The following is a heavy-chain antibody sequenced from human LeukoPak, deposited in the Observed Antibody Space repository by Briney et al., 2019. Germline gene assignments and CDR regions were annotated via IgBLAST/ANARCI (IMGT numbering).Heavy chain of an antibody. Sequence: GGSLRLSCAASGFTVSSNYMNWVRQAPGKGLEWVSVIYGGGKTYYADSVKGRFTLSRDNSKNMLFLQMNGLRVEDTAVYYCARDQATMIRNGFDVWGQGTTVTVSS. D-gene: IGHD3-10*01. V-gene: IGHV3-53*01. CDR1: GFTVSSNY. J-gene: IGHJ6*02. CDR2: IYGGGKT. CDR3: ARDQATMIRNGFDV.